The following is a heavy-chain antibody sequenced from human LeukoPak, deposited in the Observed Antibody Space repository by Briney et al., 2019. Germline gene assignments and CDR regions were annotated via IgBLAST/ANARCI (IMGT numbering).Heavy chain of an antibody. CDR3: ARSLAGSYSFDY. CDR1: GYTFTGYY. D-gene: IGHD1-26*01. J-gene: IGHJ4*02. V-gene: IGHV1-2*02. Sequence: ASVKVSCKASGYTFTGYYIHWVRQAPAQGLEWMGWINPNKWCTNYARKFQDRVTMTSDTSISTAYMELSRLRSDDTAVYYCARSLAGSYSFDYWGQGTLVTVSS. CDR2: INPNKWCT.